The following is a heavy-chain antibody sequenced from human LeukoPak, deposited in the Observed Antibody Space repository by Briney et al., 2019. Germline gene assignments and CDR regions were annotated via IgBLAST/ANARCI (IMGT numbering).Heavy chain of an antibody. J-gene: IGHJ4*02. Sequence: GGSLRLSCAASRFTFSSYSMNWVRQAPGKGLEWVSSISSSGSYIYYADSVKGRFTISRDNAKNSLYLQMNSLRAEDTAVYYCARDKTGTRAFDYWGQGTLVTVSS. CDR1: RFTFSSYS. CDR3: ARDKTGTRAFDY. CDR2: ISSSGSYI. V-gene: IGHV3-21*01. D-gene: IGHD1-1*01.